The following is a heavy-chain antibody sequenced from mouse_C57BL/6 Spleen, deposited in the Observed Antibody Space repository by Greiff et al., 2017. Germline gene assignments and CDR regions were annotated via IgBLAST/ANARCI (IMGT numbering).Heavy chain of an antibody. CDR3: ARSGDQGWFAY. J-gene: IGHJ3*01. Sequence: QVQLQQPGAELVMPGASVKLSCKASGYTFTSYWMHWVKQRPGQGLEWIGEIDPTDSYTNYNQKFKGKSTLTVDKSTSTAYMQLSGLTSEDSAVYYCARSGDQGWFAYWGQGTLGTVSA. V-gene: IGHV1-69*01. CDR2: IDPTDSYT. CDR1: GYTFTSYW.